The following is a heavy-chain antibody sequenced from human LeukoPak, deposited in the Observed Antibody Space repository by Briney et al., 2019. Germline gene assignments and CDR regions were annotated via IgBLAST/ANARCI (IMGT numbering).Heavy chain of an antibody. J-gene: IGHJ4*02. CDR1: GFTFSDYY. Sequence: KPGGSLRLSCAASGFTFSDYYMSWIRQAPGKGLEWVSYISSSGSTIYYADSVKGRFTISRDNAKNSLYLQMNSLRAEDTVVYYCARPRGDDFWSGYYPDYWGQGTLVTVSS. CDR3: ARPRGDDFWSGYYPDY. CDR2: ISSSGSTI. D-gene: IGHD3-3*01. V-gene: IGHV3-11*01.